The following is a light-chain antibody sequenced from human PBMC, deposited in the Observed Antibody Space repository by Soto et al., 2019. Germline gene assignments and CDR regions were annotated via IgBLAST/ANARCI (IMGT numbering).Light chain of an antibody. V-gene: IGKV1-5*03. CDR1: QSISSW. CDR3: QQYNRRRT. J-gene: IGKJ1*01. CDR2: KAS. Sequence: DIQMTPSPSTMTASVGDRLTLTFRASQSISSWWAWYQQKPGKAPKLLISKASSLESGAPSRFSGSGAGTEFTLTISSLQPDDFATYYCQQYNRRRTFGQGTKVDIK.